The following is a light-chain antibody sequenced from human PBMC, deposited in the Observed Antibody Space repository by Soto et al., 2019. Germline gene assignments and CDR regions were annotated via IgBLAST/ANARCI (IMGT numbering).Light chain of an antibody. CDR1: QGIGTW. Sequence: DIQMTQSPSSVSASVGDTVTISCRASQGIGTWLAWYQQKPGKAPKLLIAAVSSLQSGVPSRFSGSGSGTDFTLTISSLQPEDFATYYCQQASTFPHTFGQGTKLEIK. J-gene: IGKJ2*01. CDR3: QQASTFPHT. CDR2: AVS. V-gene: IGKV1-12*01.